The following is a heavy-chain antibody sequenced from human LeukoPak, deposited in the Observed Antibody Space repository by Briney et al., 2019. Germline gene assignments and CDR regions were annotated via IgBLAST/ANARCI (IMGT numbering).Heavy chain of an antibody. D-gene: IGHD2/OR15-2a*01. J-gene: IGHJ4*02. CDR3: ARPTSKLGSFDY. CDR2: IYYSGST. Sequence: SETLSLTCTVSGGSISSSSYYWGWIRQPPGKGLEWIGTIYYSGSTYYYPSLKSRITISVDTSKNQFSLKLRSVTAADTAVYYCARPTSKLGSFDYWGQGTLVTVSS. V-gene: IGHV4-39*01. CDR1: GGSISSSSYY.